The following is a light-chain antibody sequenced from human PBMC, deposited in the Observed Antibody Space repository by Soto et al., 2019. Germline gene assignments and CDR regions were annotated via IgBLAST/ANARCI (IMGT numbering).Light chain of an antibody. J-gene: IGKJ4*01. Sequence: EIVLTQSRGTLSLSPGERATLSCRASQSVSNNYLAWYQQKPGQAPRLLIYGASSRATGIPGRFSGSGSGTDFTLTISRLEPEDFAVYYCQQYGSSPLTFGGGTKVDIK. CDR3: QQYGSSPLT. V-gene: IGKV3-20*01. CDR1: QSVSNNY. CDR2: GAS.